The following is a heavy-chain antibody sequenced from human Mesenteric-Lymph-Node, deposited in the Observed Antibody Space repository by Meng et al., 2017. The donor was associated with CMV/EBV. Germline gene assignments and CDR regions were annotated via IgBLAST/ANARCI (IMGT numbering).Heavy chain of an antibody. CDR1: GGFFSGYY. J-gene: IGHJ4*02. CDR3: ARHQRWLKSEGGFNY. D-gene: IGHD4-23*01. Sequence: QVQLQQGGAGLLEASETLSPTGAGYGGFFSGYYWGWIRQPPGKGLEWIGEINHSGSTNYNPSLKSRVTISVDTSKNQFSLKLSSVTAADTAVYYCARHQRWLKSEGGFNYWGQGTLVTVSS. CDR2: INHSGST. V-gene: IGHV4-34*01.